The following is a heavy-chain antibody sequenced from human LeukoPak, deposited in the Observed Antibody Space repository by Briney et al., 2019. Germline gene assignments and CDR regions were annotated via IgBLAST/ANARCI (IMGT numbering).Heavy chain of an antibody. CDR1: GFTFSNAW. CDR2: IKSKTDGGTT. D-gene: IGHD3-9*01. V-gene: IGHV3-15*01. J-gene: IGHJ4*02. CDR3: TTDYDILTGYVDY. Sequence: GGSLRLSCAASGFTFSNAWMSWVRQAPGKGLEWVGRIKSKTDGGTTDYAAPVKGRFTISRDDSKNTLYLQMNSLKTEDTAVYYCTTDYDILTGYVDYWGQGTLVTVSS.